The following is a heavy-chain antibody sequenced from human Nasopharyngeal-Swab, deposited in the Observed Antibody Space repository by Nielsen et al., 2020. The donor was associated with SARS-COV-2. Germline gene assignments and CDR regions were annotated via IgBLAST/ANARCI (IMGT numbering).Heavy chain of an antibody. V-gene: IGHV3-53*01. CDR2: IYASGDT. Sequence: GGSLRLSCAASGFTFSGSAMHWVRQVPGKGLEWISHIYASGDTHTADAVKGRFTISRDSSENTLYLEMNNLTPDDTATYYCAAPLTGLHYWGQGTLVTVSS. J-gene: IGHJ4*02. CDR1: GFTFSGSA. D-gene: IGHD1-20*01. CDR3: AAPLTGLHY.